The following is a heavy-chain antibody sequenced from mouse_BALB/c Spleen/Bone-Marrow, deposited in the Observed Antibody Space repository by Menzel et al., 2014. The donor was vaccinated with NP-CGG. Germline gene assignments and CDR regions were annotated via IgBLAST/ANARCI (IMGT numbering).Heavy chain of an antibody. CDR3: TRDPCYYDSSYAIAY. Sequence: EVQLVESGGGLVKPGASVKLSCEASGSTFSSHTMSWVRQTPEKRLEWVATISSGGSYTYYPDSVKGRSTISRDNAENTLCLQMRNLKTQDSDRYYCTRDPCYYDSSYAIAYWGQGTSVTVSS. V-gene: IGHV5-6-4*01. CDR2: ISSGGSYT. CDR1: GSTFSSHT. D-gene: IGHD1-1*01. J-gene: IGHJ4*01.